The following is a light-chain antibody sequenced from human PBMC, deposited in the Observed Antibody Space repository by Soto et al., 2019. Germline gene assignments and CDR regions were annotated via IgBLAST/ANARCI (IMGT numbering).Light chain of an antibody. CDR3: QSYDSSLSGSYV. V-gene: IGLV1-40*01. J-gene: IGLJ1*01. CDR2: DNN. Sequence: QSVLTQPPSVSGAPGQRVIISCTGSSSNIGAGYDVHWYQQPPGTAPRLLIYDNNNRPSGVPARFSVSKSDTSASLAITGLQPEDEADYYCQSYDSSLSGSYVFGTGTKVTVL. CDR1: SSNIGAGYD.